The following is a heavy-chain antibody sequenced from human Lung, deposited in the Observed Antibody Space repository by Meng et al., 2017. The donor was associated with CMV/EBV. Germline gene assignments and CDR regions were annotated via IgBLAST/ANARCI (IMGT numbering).Heavy chain of an antibody. D-gene: IGHD6-19*01. V-gene: IGHV3-66*02. J-gene: IGHJ4*02. CDR2: IYTGGST. Sequence: GGSXRLXXAASGISVSSNYMAWVRQAPGKGLEWVSVIYTGGSTYYADSVQGRFTISRDNSKNTLYLQMNSLRAGDTAVYYVARDHAVTGSGIDYWGQGTLVTVSS. CDR3: ARDHAVTGSGIDY. CDR1: GISVSSNY.